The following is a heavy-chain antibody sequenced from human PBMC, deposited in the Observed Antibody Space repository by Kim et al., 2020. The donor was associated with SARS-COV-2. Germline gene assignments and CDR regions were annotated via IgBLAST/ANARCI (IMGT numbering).Heavy chain of an antibody. J-gene: IGHJ3*02. CDR1: GGSISSSSYY. V-gene: IGHV4-39*01. Sequence: SETLSLTCTVSGGSISSSSYYWGWIRQPPGKGLEWIGSIYYSGSTYYNPSLKSRVTISVDTSKNQFSLKLSSVTAADTAVYYCARQRRDYDAFDIWGQGT. D-gene: IGHD4-17*01. CDR3: ARQRRDYDAFDI. CDR2: IYYSGST.